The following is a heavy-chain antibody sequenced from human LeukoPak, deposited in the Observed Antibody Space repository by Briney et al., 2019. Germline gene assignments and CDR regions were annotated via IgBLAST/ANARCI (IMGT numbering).Heavy chain of an antibody. CDR3: ARVLNTWELQLDDAFDI. V-gene: IGHV1-2*02. J-gene: IGHJ3*02. CDR2: INPNSGGT. D-gene: IGHD1-26*01. CDR1: GYTFTGYY. Sequence: ASVKVSCKASGYTFTGYYMHWVRQAPGQGLEWMGWINPNSGGTNYAQKFQGRVTMTRDTSISTAYMELSRLRSDDTAVYYCARVLNTWELQLDDAFDIWGQGTMVTVSS.